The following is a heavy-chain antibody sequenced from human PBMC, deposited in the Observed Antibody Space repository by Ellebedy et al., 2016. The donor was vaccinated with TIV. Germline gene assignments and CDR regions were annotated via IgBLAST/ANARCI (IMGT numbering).Heavy chain of an antibody. CDR1: GWSFSGYY. CDR3: ARGVANR. CDR2: INHSGRT. V-gene: IGHV4-34*01. J-gene: IGHJ4*02. D-gene: IGHD5-12*01. Sequence: SETLSLXXAVYGWSFSGYYWSWIRQPPGQGLEWIGEINHSGRTNYNPSLKSRVTILVDTSKNQSSLQLSSVTAADTAVYYCARGVANRWGQGTLVTVSS.